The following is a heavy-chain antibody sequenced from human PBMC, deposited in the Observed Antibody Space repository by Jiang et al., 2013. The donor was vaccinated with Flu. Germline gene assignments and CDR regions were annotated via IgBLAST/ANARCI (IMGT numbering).Heavy chain of an antibody. V-gene: IGHV4-38-2*01. D-gene: IGHD2-15*01. CDR1: GYSISSGYY. CDR3: ARRAGGVVLRYWYFDL. CDR2: IYHSGST. J-gene: IGHJ2*01. Sequence: LLKPSETLSLTCAVSGYSISSGYYWGWIRQPPGKGLEWIGSIYHSGSTYYNPSLKSRVTISVDTSKNQFSLKLSSVTAADTAVYYCARRAGGVVLRYWYFDLWGRGTLVTVSS.